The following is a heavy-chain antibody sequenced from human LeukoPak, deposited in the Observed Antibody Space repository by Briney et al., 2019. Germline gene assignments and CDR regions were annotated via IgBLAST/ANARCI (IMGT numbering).Heavy chain of an antibody. CDR3: VTEPGYCTGGRCYGGWFDP. D-gene: IGHD2-15*01. V-gene: IGHV4-34*01. CDR1: GGSFSGYY. Sequence: PSETLSLTCAVYGGSFSGYYWSWIRQAPGKGLEWIGEINHSGNTNYNPSLKSRVTISVDTSKNQFSLKLSSVTAADTAVYYCVTEPGYCTGGRCYGGWFDPWGQGALVTVSS. CDR2: INHSGNT. J-gene: IGHJ5*02.